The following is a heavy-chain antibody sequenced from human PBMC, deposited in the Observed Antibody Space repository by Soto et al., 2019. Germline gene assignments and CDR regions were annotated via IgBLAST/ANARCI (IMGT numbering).Heavy chain of an antibody. CDR2: IYPGNSDT. V-gene: IGHV5-51*01. CDR1: GYSFTSYW. CDR3: ARLKDYGGNSAYFDY. D-gene: IGHD4-17*01. J-gene: IGHJ4*02. Sequence: PGESLKISCKGSGYSFTSYWIGWVRQMPGKGLEWMGIIYPGNSDTRYSPSFQGQVTISADKSISTAYLQWSSLKASDTAMYYCARLKDYGGNSAYFDYWRQGTLVTVSS.